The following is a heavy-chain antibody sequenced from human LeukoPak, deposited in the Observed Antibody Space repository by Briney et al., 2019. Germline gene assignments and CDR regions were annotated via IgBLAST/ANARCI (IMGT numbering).Heavy chain of an antibody. V-gene: IGHV3-33*01. J-gene: IGHJ5*02. CDR1: GSTFSSYG. D-gene: IGHD6-19*01. CDR2: IWYDGSNK. Sequence: GGSLRLSCAASGSTFSSYGMHWVRQAPGKGLEWVAVIWYDGSNKYYADSVKGRFTISRDNSKNTLYLQMNSLRAEDTAVYYCARGSSSGWYSSWSVKNYNWFDPWGQGTLVTVSS. CDR3: ARGSSSGWYSSWSVKNYNWFDP.